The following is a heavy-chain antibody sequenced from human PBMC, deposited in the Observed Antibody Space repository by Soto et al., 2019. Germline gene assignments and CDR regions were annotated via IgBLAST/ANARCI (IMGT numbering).Heavy chain of an antibody. D-gene: IGHD3-22*01. V-gene: IGHV4-59*01. J-gene: IGHJ3*02. Sequence: PSETLSLTCTVSGGSISSYYWSWIRQPPGKGLEWIGYIYYSGSTNYNPSLKSRVTISVDTSKNQFSLKLSSVTAADTAVYYCARGGDGPITMIVVAYDAFDIWGQGTTVTVSS. CDR2: IYYSGST. CDR1: GGSISSYY. CDR3: ARGGDGPITMIVVAYDAFDI.